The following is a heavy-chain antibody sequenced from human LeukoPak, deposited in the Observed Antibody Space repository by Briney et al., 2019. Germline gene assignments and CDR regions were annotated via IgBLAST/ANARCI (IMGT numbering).Heavy chain of an antibody. CDR1: GFTFSSYG. V-gene: IGHV3-53*01. J-gene: IGHJ4*02. Sequence: GGSLRLSCAASGFTFSSYGMHWVRQAPGKGLEWVSVIYSGGSTYYADSVKGRFTISRDNSKNTLYLQMNSLRAEDTAVYYCARDLAPGELHYWGQGTLVTVSS. D-gene: IGHD3-10*01. CDR3: ARDLAPGELHY. CDR2: IYSGGST.